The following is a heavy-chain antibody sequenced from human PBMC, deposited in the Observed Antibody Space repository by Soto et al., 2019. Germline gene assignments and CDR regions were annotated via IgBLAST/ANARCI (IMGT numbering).Heavy chain of an antibody. J-gene: IGHJ6*02. CDR1: GFIFDDYS. CDR2: LSWDGRHT. D-gene: IGHD3-3*01. V-gene: IGHV3-43*01. Sequence: EVQLVESGGVVVQPGGSLRLSCAASGFIFDDYSMYWVRQAPGKGLEWVSLLSWDGRHTYYADSVKGRFIISRDNSRNSLYLQMTSLTTADTALYYCAKARRSIFGGMAVWGQGTTVTVSS. CDR3: AKARRSIFGGMAV.